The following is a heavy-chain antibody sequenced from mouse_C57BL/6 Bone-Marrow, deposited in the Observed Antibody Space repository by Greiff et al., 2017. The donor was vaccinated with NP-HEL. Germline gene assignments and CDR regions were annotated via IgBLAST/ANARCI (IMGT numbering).Heavy chain of an antibody. CDR3: TTDYYGVYYFDY. D-gene: IGHD1-1*01. Sequence: DVQLQESGAELVRPGASVKLSCTASGFNIKDDYMHWVKQRPEQGLEWIGWIDPENGDTEYASKFQGKATITADTSANTAYLQLSSLTSEDTAVYYCTTDYYGVYYFDYWGQGTTLTVSS. CDR1: GFNIKDDY. V-gene: IGHV14-4*01. CDR2: IDPENGDT. J-gene: IGHJ2*01.